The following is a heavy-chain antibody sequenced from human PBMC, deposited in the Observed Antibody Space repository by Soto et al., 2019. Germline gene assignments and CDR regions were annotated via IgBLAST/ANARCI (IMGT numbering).Heavy chain of an antibody. CDR2: ISYSGNI. J-gene: IGHJ4*02. CDR1: GGSITSGGYY. V-gene: IGHV4-31*03. D-gene: IGHD5-12*01. CDR3: ARGFGYGHFDY. Sequence: QVQLQESGPGLVKPSQTLSLTCTVSGGSITSGGYYWNWIRQHPGKGLEWIGYISYSGNIYSNPSLKRRLTISSDTSKNQFSLKWSSVTAADTAIYYCARGFGYGHFDYWGQGTLVSVSS.